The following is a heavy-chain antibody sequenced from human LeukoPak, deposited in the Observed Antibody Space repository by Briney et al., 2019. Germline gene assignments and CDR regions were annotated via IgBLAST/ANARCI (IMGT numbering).Heavy chain of an antibody. CDR2: INPNSGDT. CDR3: ARTVPVVVVTATFFDY. Sequence: ASVRVSCKAPGYTFTGYYMHWVRQAPGQGLEWMGWINPNSGDTNEAHKFQGTVTMSRDTSTSTAYMELSRLRSDDTAVYYCARTVPVVVVTATFFDYWGQGTLGT. V-gene: IGHV1-2*07. D-gene: IGHD2-15*01. J-gene: IGHJ4*02. CDR1: GYTFTGYY.